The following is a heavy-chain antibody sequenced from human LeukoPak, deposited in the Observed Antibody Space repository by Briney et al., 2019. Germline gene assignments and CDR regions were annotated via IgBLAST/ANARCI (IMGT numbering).Heavy chain of an antibody. Sequence: GASVKVPCKASGYTFTIYGISWVRQAPGQGLEWMGWISTYNGNTNYAQKLQGRVTMTTDTSTSTAYMELRSLRSDDTAVYYCSRSMYYYDTKGYYYSAFDIWGQGTMVTVSS. V-gene: IGHV1-18*01. CDR1: GYTFTIYG. J-gene: IGHJ3*02. CDR2: ISTYNGNT. CDR3: SRSMYYYDTKGYYYSAFDI. D-gene: IGHD3-22*01.